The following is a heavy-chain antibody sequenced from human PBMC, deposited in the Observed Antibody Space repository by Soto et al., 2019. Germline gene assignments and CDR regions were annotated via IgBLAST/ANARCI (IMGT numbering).Heavy chain of an antibody. CDR1: GGTFSNYA. J-gene: IGHJ4*02. V-gene: IGHV1-69*05. CDR2: IIPIFGTR. Sequence: GASVKVSCKASGGTFSNYAITWVRQAPGQGLEWLGRIIPIFGTRDYAQKFQGRVTITRDTSASTAYMELSSLRSEDTAVYYCASCPQNCITTSPCCLYFDYWGQGTLVTVSS. CDR3: ASCPQNCITTSPCCLYFDY. D-gene: IGHD2-2*01.